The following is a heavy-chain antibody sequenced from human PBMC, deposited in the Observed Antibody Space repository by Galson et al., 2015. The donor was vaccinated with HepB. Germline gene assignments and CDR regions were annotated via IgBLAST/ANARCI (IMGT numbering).Heavy chain of an antibody. D-gene: IGHD5-18*01. CDR3: ARVMDTAMGSLDGAFDI. V-gene: IGHV3-7*01. Sequence: SLRLSCAASGFTFSSYWMSWVRQAPGKGLEWVANIKQDGSEKYYVDSVKGRFTISRDNAKNSLYLQMNTLRAEDTAVYYCARVMDTAMGSLDGAFDIWGQGTMVTVSS. CDR2: IKQDGSEK. J-gene: IGHJ3*02. CDR1: GFTFSSYW.